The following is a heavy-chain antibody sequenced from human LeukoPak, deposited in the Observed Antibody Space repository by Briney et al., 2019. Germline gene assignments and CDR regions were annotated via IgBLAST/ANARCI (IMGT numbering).Heavy chain of an antibody. V-gene: IGHV4-31*03. Sequence: SETLSLTCTVSGGSISSGGYYWSWIRQHPGKGLEWIGYIYYSGSTYYNPSLKSRVTISVDTSKNQFSLKLSSVTAADTAVYYCASVVYSSSWVNWFDPWGQGTLVTVST. CDR3: ASVVYSSSWVNWFDP. CDR1: GGSISSGGYY. J-gene: IGHJ5*02. CDR2: IYYSGST. D-gene: IGHD6-13*01.